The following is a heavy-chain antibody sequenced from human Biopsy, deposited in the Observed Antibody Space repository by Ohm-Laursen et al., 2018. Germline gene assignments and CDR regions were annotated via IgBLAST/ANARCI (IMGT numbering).Heavy chain of an antibody. V-gene: IGHV1-69*06. J-gene: IGHJ1*01. CDR3: ATKLTGYFHH. Sequence: ASVKVSCKAPGGTFSNYGVNWVRQAPGQGLEWLGGNIPILGTGNYAQKLQDRVTVAADTSTSTATMELRSLRSDDTAVYYCATKLTGYFHHWGQGTLVIVSS. CDR1: GGTFSNYG. D-gene: IGHD3-9*01. CDR2: NIPILGTG.